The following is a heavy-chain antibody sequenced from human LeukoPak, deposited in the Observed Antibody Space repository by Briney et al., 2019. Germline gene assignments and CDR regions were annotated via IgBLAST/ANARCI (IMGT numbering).Heavy chain of an antibody. V-gene: IGHV4-59*01. CDR3: AKVKQQLAPYDAFDI. Sequence: SETLSLTCTVSGGSISSYYWSWLRQPPGKGLEWIGYIYYSGSTNYNPSLKSRVTISVDTSKNQFSLKLSSVTAADTAVYYCAKVKQQLAPYDAFDIWGQGTMVTVSS. D-gene: IGHD6-13*01. CDR2: IYYSGST. J-gene: IGHJ3*02. CDR1: GGSISSYY.